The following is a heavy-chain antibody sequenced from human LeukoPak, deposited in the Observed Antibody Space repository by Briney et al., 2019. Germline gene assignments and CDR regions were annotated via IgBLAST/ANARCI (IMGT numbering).Heavy chain of an antibody. Sequence: SVKVSCKASGGTFSSYAISWVRQAPGQGLEWMGRIIPIFGTANYAQKFQGRVTITTDESTSTAYMELSSLRSEDTAVYYCARDLTPYVSSGSSGDWGQGTLVTVSS. CDR2: IIPIFGTA. J-gene: IGHJ4*02. CDR3: ARDLTPYVSSGSSGD. D-gene: IGHD3-22*01. CDR1: GGTFSSYA. V-gene: IGHV1-69*05.